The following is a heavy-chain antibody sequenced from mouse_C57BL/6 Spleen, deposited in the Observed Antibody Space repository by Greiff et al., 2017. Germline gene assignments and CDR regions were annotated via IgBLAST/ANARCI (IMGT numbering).Heavy chain of an antibody. CDR3: ARITTVVARGYFDY. Sequence: VQLQQSGAELARPGASVKLSCKASGYTFTSYGISWVKQRTGQGLEWIGEIYPRSGNTYYNEKFKGKATLTADKSSSTAYMELRSLTSEDSAVXFCARITTVVARGYFDYWGQGTTLTVSS. D-gene: IGHD1-1*01. CDR1: GYTFTSYG. J-gene: IGHJ2*01. V-gene: IGHV1-81*01. CDR2: IYPRSGNT.